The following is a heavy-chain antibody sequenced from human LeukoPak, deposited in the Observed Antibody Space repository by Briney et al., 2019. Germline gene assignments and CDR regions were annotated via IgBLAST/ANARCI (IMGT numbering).Heavy chain of an antibody. J-gene: IGHJ6*03. Sequence: SETLSLTCTVSGGSISSHYWSWIRQPPGKGLEWIGYIYYSGGTNYNPSLKSRVTISVETSQSQFSLKLSSVTAADTAVYYCARGTYIWSGWNYYYYMDVWGKGTTVTVSS. CDR3: ARGTYIWSGWNYYYYMDV. D-gene: IGHD3-3*01. V-gene: IGHV4-59*11. CDR2: IYYSGGT. CDR1: GGSISSHY.